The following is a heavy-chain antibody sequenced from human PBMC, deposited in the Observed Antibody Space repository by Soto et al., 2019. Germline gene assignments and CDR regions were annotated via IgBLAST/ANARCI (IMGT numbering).Heavy chain of an antibody. V-gene: IGHV3-30*18. Sequence: QVQLVESGGGVVQPGRSVRLSCAASGFTFSSYGMHWVRQAPGKGLEWVAVISYDGSNKYYADSVKGRFTISRDNSKNTLYLQMNSLRAEDTAVYYCAKDPYDYIWGDLRGGAFDIWGQVTMVTVSS. J-gene: IGHJ3*02. D-gene: IGHD3-16*01. CDR2: ISYDGSNK. CDR3: AKDPYDYIWGDLRGGAFDI. CDR1: GFTFSSYG.